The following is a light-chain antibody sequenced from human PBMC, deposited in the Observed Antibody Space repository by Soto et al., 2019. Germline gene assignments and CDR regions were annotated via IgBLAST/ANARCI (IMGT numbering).Light chain of an antibody. CDR2: WAS. J-gene: IGKJ3*01. CDR3: QQDYNNPSFS. CDR1: QSVLYNSNNKNY. Sequence: DIVMTQSPDSLAVSLGERATINCKSSQSVLYNSNNKNYLAWYQQKPGQPPKLLIYWASTRESGVPDRFSGSGSGTAFTLTIASLQTADVAVYYCQQDYNNPSFSVGPGTKVDI. V-gene: IGKV4-1*01.